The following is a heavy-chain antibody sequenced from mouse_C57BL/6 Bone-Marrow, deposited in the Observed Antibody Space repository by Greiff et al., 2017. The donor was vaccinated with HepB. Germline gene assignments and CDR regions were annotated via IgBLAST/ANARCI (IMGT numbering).Heavy chain of an antibody. CDR3: VRQDGSSYGGYFDV. CDR2: IRSKSNNYAT. CDR1: GFSFNTYA. Sequence: DVMLVESGGGLVQPKGSLKLSCAASGFSFNTYAMNWVRQAPGKGLEWVARIRSKSNNYATYYADSVKDRFTISRDDSESMLYLQMNNLKTEDTAMYYCVRQDGSSYGGYFDVWGTGTTVTVSS. V-gene: IGHV10-1*01. D-gene: IGHD1-1*01. J-gene: IGHJ1*03.